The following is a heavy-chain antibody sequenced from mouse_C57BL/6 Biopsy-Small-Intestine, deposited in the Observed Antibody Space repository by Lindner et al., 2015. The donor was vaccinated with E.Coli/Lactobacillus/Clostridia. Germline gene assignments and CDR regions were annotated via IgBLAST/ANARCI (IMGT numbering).Heavy chain of an antibody. Sequence: VQLQESGPELVKPGASVKMSCKASGYSSTGYNMHWVKQSHGKSLEWIGYIDPYNGATSYNQKFKGKATLTVDKSSSTAYMQLNSLTSEDSAVYYCASYSNYWFAYWGQGTLVTVSA. CDR1: GYSSTGYN. V-gene: IGHV1S135*01. D-gene: IGHD2-5*01. CDR2: IDPYNGAT. CDR3: ASYSNYWFAY. J-gene: IGHJ3*01.